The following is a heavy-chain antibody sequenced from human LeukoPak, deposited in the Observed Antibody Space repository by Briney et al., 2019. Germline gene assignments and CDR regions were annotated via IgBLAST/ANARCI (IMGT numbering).Heavy chain of an antibody. CDR2: ISGSGGST. Sequence: LSGGSLRLSCAASGFTFSSYAMSWVRQVPGKGLEWVSAISGSGGSTYNADSVRGRFTISRDNSKNTLYLQMNSLRAEDTAVYYCAKDRSSSWYARDDYWGQGTLVTVSS. V-gene: IGHV3-23*01. D-gene: IGHD6-13*01. J-gene: IGHJ4*02. CDR3: AKDRSSSWYARDDY. CDR1: GFTFSSYA.